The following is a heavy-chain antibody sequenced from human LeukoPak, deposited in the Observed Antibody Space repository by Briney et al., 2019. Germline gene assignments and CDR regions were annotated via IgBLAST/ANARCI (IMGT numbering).Heavy chain of an antibody. CDR3: ARIPAIAGIDY. V-gene: IGHV3-21*01. J-gene: IGHJ4*02. CDR2: ISHSSSDI. D-gene: IGHD6-13*01. Sequence: GGSLRLSCAASGFTFTSYAMTWVRQAPGKGLEWVSSISHSSSDIYYADSVKGRFTISRDNAKNSLYLQMNSLRAEDMAVYYCARIPAIAGIDYWGQGTLVTVSS. CDR1: GFTFTSYA.